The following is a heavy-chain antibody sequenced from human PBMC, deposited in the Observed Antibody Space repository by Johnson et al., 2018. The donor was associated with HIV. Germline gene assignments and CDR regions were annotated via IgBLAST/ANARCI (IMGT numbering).Heavy chain of an antibody. CDR3: ARDGSVGYGDYVGRAFDI. CDR1: GFTFSSYA. J-gene: IGHJ3*02. D-gene: IGHD4-17*01. V-gene: IGHV3-30*04. Sequence: QVQVVESGGGVVQPGRSLRLSCAASGFTFSSYAMHWVRQAPGKGLEWVAVISYDGSNKYYADSVKGRFTISRDNSKNTLYLQMNSLRAEDTAVYYCARDGSVGYGDYVGRAFDIWGQGTMVTVSS. CDR2: ISYDGSNK.